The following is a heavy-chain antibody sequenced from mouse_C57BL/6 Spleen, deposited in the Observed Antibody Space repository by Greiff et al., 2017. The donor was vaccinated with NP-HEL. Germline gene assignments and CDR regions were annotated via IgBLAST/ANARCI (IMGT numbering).Heavy chain of an antibody. CDR3: GGGYGSSYWFAY. J-gene: IGHJ3*01. D-gene: IGHD1-1*01. CDR2: IDPANGNT. V-gene: IGHV14-3*01. Sequence: EVQLQQSVAELVRPGASVKLSCTASGFNIKNTYMHWVKQRPEQGLEWIGRIDPANGNTKYAPKVQGKATITADTSSNTDYLQLSSLTSDDTALYYCGGGYGSSYWFAYWGQGTLVTVSA. CDR1: GFNIKNTY.